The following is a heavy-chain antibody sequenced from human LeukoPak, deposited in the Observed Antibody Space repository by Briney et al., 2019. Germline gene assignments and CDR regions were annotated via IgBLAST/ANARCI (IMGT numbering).Heavy chain of an antibody. V-gene: IGHV3-33*01. D-gene: IGHD3-3*01. CDR2: IGYDGTNK. CDR3: ARDAVLWSGPRETYYYYGMDV. J-gene: IGHJ6*02. CDR1: GFTFSSYG. Sequence: GRSLRLSCAASGFTFSSYGMHWVRQAPGKGLEWVAVIGYDGTNKYYADSVRGRFTISRDNSKNTLYLQMNSLRAEDTAVYYCARDAVLWSGPRETYYYYGMDVWGLGTTVTVSS.